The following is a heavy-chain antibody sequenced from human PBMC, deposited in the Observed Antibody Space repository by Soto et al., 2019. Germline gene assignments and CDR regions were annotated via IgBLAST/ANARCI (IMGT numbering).Heavy chain of an antibody. CDR1: GFTFSGYG. Sequence: QVELVESGGGVVQPGRSLRLSCAASGFTFSGYGMHWVRQAPGKGPEWVASISYDGNIKYYADSVKGRFTISRDNSQNTLYLPMNSLRAKDTAVFFCARDRALLHTTSRGFLDYWGQGTLVTVSS. J-gene: IGHJ4*02. CDR3: ARDRALLHTTSRGFLDY. CDR2: ISYDGNIK. D-gene: IGHD2-2*01. V-gene: IGHV3-30*03.